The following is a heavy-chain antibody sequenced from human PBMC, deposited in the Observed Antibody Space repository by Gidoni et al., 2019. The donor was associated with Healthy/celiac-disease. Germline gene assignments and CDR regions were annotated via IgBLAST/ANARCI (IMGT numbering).Heavy chain of an antibody. J-gene: IGHJ4*01. CDR3: ASLGQLLLF. Sequence: QVQLQQWGAGLLQPAEPLSLTCAADGGSFSGYYWSWILQPPVKGQEGMWEINHSGSTNYDPSPKSRVTLSLDTSKHQFSLKLSSVTAADTAVYYCASLGQLLLFRGHVTLVPVSS. CDR2: INHSGST. D-gene: IGHD2-2*01. V-gene: IGHV4-34*01. CDR1: GGSFSGYY.